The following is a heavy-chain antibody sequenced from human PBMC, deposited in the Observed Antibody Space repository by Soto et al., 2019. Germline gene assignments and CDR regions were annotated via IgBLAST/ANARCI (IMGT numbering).Heavy chain of an antibody. CDR3: SRGGDCSSTSCSYYYYGMDV. D-gene: IGHD2-2*01. V-gene: IGHV4-4*02. CDR2: IYHSGST. J-gene: IGHJ6*02. CDR1: GGSISSSNW. Sequence: SETPLTCAVSGGSISSSNWWSWVRQPPGKGLEWIGEIYHSGSTNYNPSLKSRVTISVDKSKNQFSLKLSSVTAADTAVDYCSRGGDCSSTSCSYYYYGMDVWGQGTTVTVSS.